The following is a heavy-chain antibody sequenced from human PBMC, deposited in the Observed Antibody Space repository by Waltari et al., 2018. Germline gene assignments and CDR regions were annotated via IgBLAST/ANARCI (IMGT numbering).Heavy chain of an antibody. CDR2: VISILVGI. V-gene: IGHV1-69*08. Sequence: QVQLVQSGAAVMKPGSSVTVSCKASGGSFSFNTYSLSWVRQAPGQGLEWVGGVISILVGIDDAPRLQGRVSITADESTGTSYMELNSLRYEDTAVYYCATGIYEFASGCSWDVWGEGTSVTVSS. CDR3: ATGIYEFASGCSWDV. D-gene: IGHD3-10*01. J-gene: IGHJ6*04. CDR1: GGSFSFNTYS.